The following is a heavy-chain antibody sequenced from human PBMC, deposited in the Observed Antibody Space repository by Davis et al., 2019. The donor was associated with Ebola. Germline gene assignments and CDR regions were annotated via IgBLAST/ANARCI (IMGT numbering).Heavy chain of an antibody. CDR3: AKEVGYDFWTAYWDS. J-gene: IGHJ4*02. Sequence: GESLKLSCAASGFTFSSYAMTWVRQAPGKGLEWVSSISGSGGGTYYADFVKGRFTISRDTSKNTLYLQMNSLRAEDTAVYYCAKEVGYDFWTAYWDSWGQGTLVTVSS. CDR1: GFTFSSYA. V-gene: IGHV3-23*01. D-gene: IGHD3-3*01. CDR2: ISGSGGGT.